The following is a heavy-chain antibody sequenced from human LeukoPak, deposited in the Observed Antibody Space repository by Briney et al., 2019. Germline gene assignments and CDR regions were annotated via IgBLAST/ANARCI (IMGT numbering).Heavy chain of an antibody. J-gene: IGHJ4*02. Sequence: PSETLSLTCTVPGGSISSSSYYWGWIRQPPGKGLEWIGSIYYSGSTYYNPSLKSRVTISVDTSKNQFSLKLSSVTAADTAVYYCARQDIVVVVAATDYFDYWGQGTLVNVSS. CDR1: GGSISSSSYY. D-gene: IGHD2-15*01. CDR2: IYYSGST. V-gene: IGHV4-39*01. CDR3: ARQDIVVVVAATDYFDY.